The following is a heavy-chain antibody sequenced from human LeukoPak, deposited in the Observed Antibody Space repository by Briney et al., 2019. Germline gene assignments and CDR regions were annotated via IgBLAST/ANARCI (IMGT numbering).Heavy chain of an antibody. CDR2: IRYDGNDK. J-gene: IGHJ4*02. V-gene: IGHV3-30*02. CDR3: ANLLRWEPY. CDR1: GFTFSSYG. Sequence: GGSLRLSCAASGFTFSSYGMHWVRQAPGKGLEWVAFIRYDGNDKYYADSVKGRFTISRDKSKNTLYLQMNSLRAEDTAVYYCANLLRWEPYWGQGTLVTVSS. D-gene: IGHD4-23*01.